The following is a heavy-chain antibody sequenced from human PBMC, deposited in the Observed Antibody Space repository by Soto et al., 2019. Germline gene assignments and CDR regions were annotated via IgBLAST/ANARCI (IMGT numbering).Heavy chain of an antibody. J-gene: IGHJ4*02. Sequence: PSETLSLTCTVSGGSISSGDYYWSWIRQPPGKGLEWIGYIYYSGSTYYNPSLKSRVTISVDTSKNQFSLKLSSVTAADTAVYYCARVGSVVTRSPIDYWGQGTLVTVSS. V-gene: IGHV4-30-4*01. D-gene: IGHD2-21*02. CDR1: GGSISSGDYY. CDR2: IYYSGST. CDR3: ARVGSVVTRSPIDY.